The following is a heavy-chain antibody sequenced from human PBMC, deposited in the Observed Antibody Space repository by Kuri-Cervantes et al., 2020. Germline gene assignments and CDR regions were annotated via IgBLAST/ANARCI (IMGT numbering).Heavy chain of an antibody. CDR1: GGSISSGSYY. J-gene: IGHJ6*02. CDR3: ARELQDYYYYGMDV. V-gene: IGHV4-61*02. Sequence: LRLSCTVSGGSISSGSYYWSWIRQPAGKGLEWIGRIYTSGSTNYNPSLKSRVTISVDTSKDQFSLKLSSVTAADTAVYYCARELQDYYYYGMDVWGQGTTVTVSS. CDR2: IYTSGST. D-gene: IGHD3-10*01.